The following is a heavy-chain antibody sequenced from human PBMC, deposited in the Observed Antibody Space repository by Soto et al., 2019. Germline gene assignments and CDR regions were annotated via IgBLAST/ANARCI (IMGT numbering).Heavy chain of an antibody. V-gene: IGHV1-8*01. Sequence: GPSLKVSCNASGYTFTSYDINWVLQATGQGLEWMGWVNPNSGNTGYAQKFQGRVTMTRNTSISTAYMELSSLRSEDTAVYYCARGRSNYSRRGYYCYMDVWGKGTTVTVSS. J-gene: IGHJ6*03. CDR3: ARGRSNYSRRGYYCYMDV. CDR1: GYTFTSYD. CDR2: VNPNSGNT. D-gene: IGHD4-4*01.